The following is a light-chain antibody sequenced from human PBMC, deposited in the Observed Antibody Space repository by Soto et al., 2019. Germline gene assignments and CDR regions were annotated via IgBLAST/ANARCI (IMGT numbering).Light chain of an antibody. J-gene: IGKJ1*01. V-gene: IGKV1-5*01. CDR3: QQYNSYS. CDR2: HAS. Sequence: DIQVTDSRSTVSASVGDRVKVTCWASQSISSWVAWDQQKPGTAPKVLIYHASNLQSGVPSRFSGSGSGTEFTLTISRLQPDDFATNYCQQYNSYSFGQGTKLDI. CDR1: QSISSW.